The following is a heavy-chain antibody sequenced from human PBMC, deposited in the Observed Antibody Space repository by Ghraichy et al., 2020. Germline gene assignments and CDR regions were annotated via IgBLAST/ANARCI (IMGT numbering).Heavy chain of an antibody. J-gene: IGHJ4*02. Sequence: SETLSLTCAVSGGSISSYYWSWIRQPPGKGLEWIGYIYYSGSTNYNPSLKSRVTISVDTSKNQFSLKLSSVTAADTALYYCARVSGCPLTMDSSCYFYYWGQGTLVTVSS. CDR2: IYYSGST. D-gene: IGHD3-22*01. CDR1: GGSISSYY. V-gene: IGHV4-59*01. CDR3: ARVSGCPLTMDSSCYFYY.